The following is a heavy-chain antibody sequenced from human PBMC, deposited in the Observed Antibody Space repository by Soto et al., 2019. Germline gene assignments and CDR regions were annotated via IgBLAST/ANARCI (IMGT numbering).Heavy chain of an antibody. CDR3: ARKPLWFGEFRQGFDH. Sequence: SETLSLTCTVSGGSISSSSYYWGWIRQPSGKGLEWIGSIYYSGSTYYNPSLKSRVTISVDTSKNQFSLKLSSVTAADTAVYYCARKPLWFGEFRQGFDHWGQGTLVTVSS. J-gene: IGHJ4*02. CDR1: GGSISSSSYY. V-gene: IGHV4-39*01. D-gene: IGHD3-10*01. CDR2: IYYSGST.